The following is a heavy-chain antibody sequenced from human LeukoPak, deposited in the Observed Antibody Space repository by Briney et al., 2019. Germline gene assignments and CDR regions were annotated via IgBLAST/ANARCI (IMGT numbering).Heavy chain of an antibody. CDR2: ISSSSSYI. D-gene: IGHD3-22*01. V-gene: IGHV3-21*01. J-gene: IGHJ4*02. Sequence: PGGSLRLSCAASGFTFSSYSMNWVRQAPGEGLEWVSSISSSSSYIYYADSVKGRFTISRDNAKNSLYLQMNSLRAEDTAVYYCARSEYYYDSSGYYFDYWGQGTLVTVSS. CDR1: GFTFSSYS. CDR3: ARSEYYYDSSGYYFDY.